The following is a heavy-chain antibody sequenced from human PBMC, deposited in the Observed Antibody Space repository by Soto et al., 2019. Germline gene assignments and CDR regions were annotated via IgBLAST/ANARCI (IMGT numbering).Heavy chain of an antibody. CDR3: ARDRFDYYDSSGYWRFDP. CDR1: GFTFSDYA. CDR2: VSHDGRNI. Sequence: GGSLRLSCAASGFTFSDYAMHWVRQAPGKGLEWVAVVSHDGRNIYYADSVKGRFTISRDNAKNSLYLQMNSLRAEDTAVYYCARDRFDYYDSSGYWRFDPWGQGTLVTVSS. J-gene: IGHJ5*02. V-gene: IGHV3-30*03. D-gene: IGHD3-22*01.